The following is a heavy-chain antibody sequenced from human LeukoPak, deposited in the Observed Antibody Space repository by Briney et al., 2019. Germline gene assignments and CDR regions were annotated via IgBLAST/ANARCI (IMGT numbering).Heavy chain of an antibody. CDR3: ARRDSNYVGGYYYYYGMDV. Sequence: PSQTLSLTCTVSGGSISSGGYYWSWIRQHPGKGLEWIGYIYYSGSTYYNPSLKSRVTISVDTSKNQFPLKLSSVTAADTAVYYCARRDSNYVGGYYYYYGMDVWGQGTTVTVSS. D-gene: IGHD4-11*01. J-gene: IGHJ6*02. CDR2: IYYSGST. CDR1: GGSISSGGYY. V-gene: IGHV4-31*03.